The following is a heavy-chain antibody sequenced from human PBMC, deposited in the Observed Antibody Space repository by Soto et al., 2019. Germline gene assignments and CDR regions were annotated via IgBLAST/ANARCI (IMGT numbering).Heavy chain of an antibody. CDR3: ATEFGAFQWFGELLPTLDF. J-gene: IGHJ4*02. V-gene: IGHV3-15*01. D-gene: IGHD3-10*01. CDR2: IKSKTDGGTT. CDR1: GFTFSNAW. Sequence: EVQLVESGGGLVKPGGSLRLSCAASGFTFSNAWMSWVRQAPGKGLEWVGRIKSKTDGGTTDYAEPVKGRFTISRDDSKLTLYMQMTSLKIDDADEYYRATEFGAFQWFGELLPTLDFWGQGTLVVVSS.